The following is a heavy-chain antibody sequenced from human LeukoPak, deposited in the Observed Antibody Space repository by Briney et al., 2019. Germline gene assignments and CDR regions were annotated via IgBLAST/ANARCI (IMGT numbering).Heavy chain of an antibody. CDR2: IIPIFGTA. V-gene: IGHV1-69*13. CDR1: GGTFSSYA. CDR3: ASLVAVAGTEDY. D-gene: IGHD6-19*01. J-gene: IGHJ4*02. Sequence: GASVKVSCKASGGTFSSYAISWVRQAPGQGLEWMGGIIPIFGTANYAQKFQGRVTITADESTSTAYMELSSLRSEDTAVYYCASLVAVAGTEDYWGQGTLVTVSS.